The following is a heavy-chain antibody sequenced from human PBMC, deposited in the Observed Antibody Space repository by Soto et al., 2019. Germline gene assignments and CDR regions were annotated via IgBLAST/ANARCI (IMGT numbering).Heavy chain of an antibody. J-gene: IGHJ4*02. CDR1: GFTFGSYA. V-gene: IGHV3-30-3*01. Sequence: PGGSLRLSCAASGFTFGSYAMHWVRQAPGKGLEWVAVISYDGSNKYYADSVKGRFTISRDNSKNTLYLQMNSLRAEDTAVYYCAKGASVASSPFDYWGQGNLVTVSS. CDR2: ISYDGSNK. CDR3: AKGASVASSPFDY. D-gene: IGHD6-19*01.